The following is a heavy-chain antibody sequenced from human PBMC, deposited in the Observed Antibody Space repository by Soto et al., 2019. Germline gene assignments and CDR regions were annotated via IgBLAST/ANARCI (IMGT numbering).Heavy chain of an antibody. Sequence: QVQLVESGGGVVQPGRSLRLSCAASGFTFSSYAMHWVRQAPGKGLEWVAVISYDGSNKYYADSVKGRFTISRDNSKNTLYLQMNSLRAEDTAVYYCARGIAVAGLDYWGQGTLVTVSS. CDR2: ISYDGSNK. CDR3: ARGIAVAGLDY. V-gene: IGHV3-30-3*01. D-gene: IGHD6-19*01. CDR1: GFTFSSYA. J-gene: IGHJ4*02.